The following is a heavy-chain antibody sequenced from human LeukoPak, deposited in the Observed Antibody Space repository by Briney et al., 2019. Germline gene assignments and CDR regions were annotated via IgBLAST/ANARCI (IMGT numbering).Heavy chain of an antibody. V-gene: IGHV4-39*01. J-gene: IGHJ3*02. CDR2: IYYSGST. CDR3: ASQFTIFGENAFDI. D-gene: IGHD3-3*01. Sequence: PSETLSLTCTVSGGSISSSSYYWRWIRQPPGKGLEWIGSIYYSGSTYYNPSLKSRVTISVDTSKNQFSLKLSSVTAADTAVYYCASQFTIFGENAFDIWGQGTMVTVSS. CDR1: GGSISSSSYY.